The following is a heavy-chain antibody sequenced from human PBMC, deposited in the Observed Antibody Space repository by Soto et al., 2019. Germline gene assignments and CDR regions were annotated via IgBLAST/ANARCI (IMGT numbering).Heavy chain of an antibody. CDR2: ISSSSSYI. V-gene: IGHV3-21*01. D-gene: IGHD6-19*01. J-gene: IGHJ4*02. CDR1: GFTSSSYS. CDR3: AKGSSSIRGFSY. Sequence: GGSLRLSCAASGFTSSSYSMNWVRQAPGKGLEWVSSISSSSSYIYYADSVKGRFTISRDNAKNSLYLQMNSLRAEDTAVYYCAKGSSSIRGFSYWGQGTLVTVSS.